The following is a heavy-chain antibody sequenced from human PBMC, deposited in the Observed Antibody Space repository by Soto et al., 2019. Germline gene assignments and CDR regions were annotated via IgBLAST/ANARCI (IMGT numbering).Heavy chain of an antibody. D-gene: IGHD3-16*01. CDR2: IIPIFGTA. CDR3: ARRNPRYDWDFDI. V-gene: IGHV1-69*13. Sequence: GASVKVSCKASGGTFSSYAISWVRQAPGQGLEWMGGIIPIFGTANYAQKFQGRVTITADESTSTAYMELSSLRSEDTAVYYCARRNPRYDWDFDIWGQGTMVIVSS. CDR1: GGTFSSYA. J-gene: IGHJ3*02.